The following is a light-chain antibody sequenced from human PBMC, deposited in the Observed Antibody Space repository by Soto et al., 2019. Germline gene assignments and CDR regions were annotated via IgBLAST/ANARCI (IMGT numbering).Light chain of an antibody. CDR1: QSVSSNY. V-gene: IGKV3-20*01. Sequence: EIVLTQSPGTLSLSPGERATLSCRASQSVSSNYLAWYQQKPGQPPRLLISDASSRATGIPDRFSGSESGTDFTLTISGLEPEDFAVYYCQHYGRSPPSWTFGQGTKVEIK. CDR2: DAS. CDR3: QHYGRSPPSWT. J-gene: IGKJ1*01.